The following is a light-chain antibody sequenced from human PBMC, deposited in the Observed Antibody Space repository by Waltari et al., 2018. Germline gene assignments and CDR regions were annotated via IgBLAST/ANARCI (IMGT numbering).Light chain of an antibody. Sequence: DIVMTQSPLTLPVTPGEPASISCRSSLSLLHGNGYTHVDWYLQGPGQSPQLLIYLGSNRASGVPDRFSASGSGTDFTLTISRVEAEDAAIYYCQKYNSAPRTFGQGTKVEIK. J-gene: IGKJ1*01. CDR1: LSLLHGNGYTH. V-gene: IGKV2-28*01. CDR2: LGS. CDR3: QKYNSAPRT.